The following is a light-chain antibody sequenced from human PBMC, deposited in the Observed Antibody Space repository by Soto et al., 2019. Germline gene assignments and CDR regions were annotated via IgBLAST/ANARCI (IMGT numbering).Light chain of an antibody. J-gene: IGLJ2*01. CDR3: SSYTSSSTLVV. CDR2: DDT. CDR1: SSDVGDYNY. Sequence: QSALTQPASVSGSPGQSITISCTGTSSDVGDYNYVSWYQQHPGKAPKLMIYDDTNRPSGVSNRFSGSKSGNTASLTISGLQAEDEADYYCSSYTSSSTLVVFGGGTKLTVL. V-gene: IGLV2-14*01.